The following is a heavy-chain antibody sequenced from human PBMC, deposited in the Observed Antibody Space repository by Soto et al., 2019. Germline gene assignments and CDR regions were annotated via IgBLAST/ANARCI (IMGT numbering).Heavy chain of an antibody. CDR1: CFTFINYG. J-gene: IGHJ6*02. Sequence: SVKVSCRASCFTFINYGLNWVRQAPGQGLEWMGWVSANNGHTNYAQNLQGRVSMTTDTSTSTAYMELRGLTFDDTAVYYCARDIESVTAKHFFYYYAMDVWGQGTTVTVSS. CDR2: VSANNGHT. CDR3: ARDIESVTAKHFFYYYAMDV. D-gene: IGHD2-8*01. V-gene: IGHV1-18*01.